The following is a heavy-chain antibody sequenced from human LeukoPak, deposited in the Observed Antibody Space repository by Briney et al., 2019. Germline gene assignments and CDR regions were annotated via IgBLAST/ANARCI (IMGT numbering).Heavy chain of an antibody. CDR2: IKQDGSEK. CDR3: AGSFGDVKNF. V-gene: IGHV3-7*01. Sequence: GGSLRLSCAASGFTLSSYWMSWVRQAPGKGLEWVANIKQDGSEKYYVDSVKGRFIISRDDARNSLSLQMNSLRAEDTAVYYCAGSFGDVKNFWGQGTLVTVSS. CDR1: GFTLSSYW. J-gene: IGHJ4*01. D-gene: IGHD3-10*01.